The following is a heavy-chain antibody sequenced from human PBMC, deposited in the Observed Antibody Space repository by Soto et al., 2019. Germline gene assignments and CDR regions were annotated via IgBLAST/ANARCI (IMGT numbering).Heavy chain of an antibody. D-gene: IGHD2-2*02. Sequence: ASVKVSCKASGYTFTGYYMHWVRQAPGQGLEWMGWINPNSGGTNYAQKFQGRVTMTRDTSISTAYMELSRLRSDDTAVYYCAIPDGKGDCSSTSCYTFHYYGMDVWGQGTTVTVSS. CDR2: INPNSGGT. CDR3: AIPDGKGDCSSTSCYTFHYYGMDV. J-gene: IGHJ6*02. V-gene: IGHV1-2*02. CDR1: GYTFTGYY.